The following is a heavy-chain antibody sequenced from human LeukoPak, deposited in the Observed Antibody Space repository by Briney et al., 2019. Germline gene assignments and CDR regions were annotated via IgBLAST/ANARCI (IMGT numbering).Heavy chain of an antibody. CDR2: INPNSGGT. CDR1: GYTFTGYY. V-gene: IGHV1-2*02. CDR3: ARDSGSYFHDAFDN. D-gene: IGHD1-26*01. Sequence: ASVKVSCKASGYTFTGYYMHWVRQAPGQGLEWVGWINPNSGGTKYAQNFQGRVTMTRDTSISTAYMELSRLTSGDTALYYCARDSGSYFHDAFDNWGQGTMVTVSS. J-gene: IGHJ3*02.